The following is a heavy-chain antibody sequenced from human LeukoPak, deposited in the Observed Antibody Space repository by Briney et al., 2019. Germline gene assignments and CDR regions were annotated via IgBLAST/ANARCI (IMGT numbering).Heavy chain of an antibody. V-gene: IGHV3-7*04. CDR1: RFTFSQHW. CDR2: ISPDESHK. CDR3: ARDPRWNFDY. J-gene: IGHJ4*02. D-gene: IGHD3-16*02. Sequence: GGSLRLSCAASRFTFSQHWMIWVRQAPGKGLEWVAKISPDESHKTYADSVEGRFTISRDNAGKSLYLQMDSLRPDDTAVYYCARDPRWNFDYWGQGTLVAVSS.